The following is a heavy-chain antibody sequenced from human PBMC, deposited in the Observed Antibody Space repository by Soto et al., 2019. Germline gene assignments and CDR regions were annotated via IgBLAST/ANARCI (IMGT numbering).Heavy chain of an antibody. D-gene: IGHD6-13*01. CDR2: ISGSSDTI. CDR1: GFTFSSYN. CDR3: ARDHGGSTWFVGIYYYFGVDV. V-gene: IGHV3-48*02. Sequence: GGSLRLSCAASGFTFSSYNMNWVRQAPGKGLEWVSYISGSSDTIYYADSVKGRFTISRDNAKNSPYLQMDSLRDEDTAVYYCARDHGGSTWFVGIYYYFGVDVWGQGTTVTVAS. J-gene: IGHJ6*02.